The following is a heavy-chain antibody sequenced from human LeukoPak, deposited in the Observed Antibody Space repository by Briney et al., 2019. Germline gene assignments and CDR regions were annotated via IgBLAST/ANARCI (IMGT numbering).Heavy chain of an antibody. V-gene: IGHV3-30-3*01. CDR2: ISYDAAVK. CDR1: GFTLRSYA. CDR3: ARDFSTWYSIDY. J-gene: IGHJ4*02. Sequence: GGSLRLSCAVSGFTLRSYAIHWVRQAPGKGLQWVAFISYDAAVKYYADSVRGQFTVSRDNSKNTLSLQMNSLRPEDTAVYYCARDFSTWYSIDYWGRGTLVIVSS. D-gene: IGHD2-15*01.